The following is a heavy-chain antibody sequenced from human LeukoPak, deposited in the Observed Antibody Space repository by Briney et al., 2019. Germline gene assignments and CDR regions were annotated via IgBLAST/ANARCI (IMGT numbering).Heavy chain of an antibody. D-gene: IGHD2-2*01. CDR3: ARGGLESQLQDWFDP. V-gene: IGHV1-24*01. Sequence: ASVKVSCKVSGYTLTELSMHWVRQAPGKGLEWMGGFDPEDGETIYAQKFQGRVTMTEDTSTDTAYMELRSLRSEDTAVYYCARGGLESQLQDWFDPWGQGTLVTVSS. J-gene: IGHJ5*02. CDR2: FDPEDGET. CDR1: GYTLTELS.